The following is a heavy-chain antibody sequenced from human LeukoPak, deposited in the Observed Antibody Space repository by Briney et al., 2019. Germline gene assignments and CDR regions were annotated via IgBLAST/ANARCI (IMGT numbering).Heavy chain of an antibody. CDR3: ARHSQYRSGYDNWFDP. D-gene: IGHD3-22*01. J-gene: IGHJ5*02. V-gene: IGHV4-39*01. CDR2: IYYSGST. CDR1: GASISSSTYY. Sequence: SETLSLTCHVSGASISSSTYYCGWIRQPPGKGLECIGIIYYSGSTYYNPSLTSRVTISVDTSKNQFSLKLSSVTAADTAVYYCARHSQYRSGYDNWFDPWGQGTLVTVSS.